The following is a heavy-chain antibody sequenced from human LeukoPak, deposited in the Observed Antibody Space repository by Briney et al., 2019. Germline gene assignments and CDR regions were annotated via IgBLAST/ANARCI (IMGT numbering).Heavy chain of an antibody. J-gene: IGHJ4*02. CDR1: GFTFSSYS. CDR3: ARALRGYSGYDRLVGDY. Sequence: PGGSLRLSCAASGFTFSSYSMNWVRQAPGKGLEWVSSISSSSSYIYYADSVKGRFTISRDNAKNSLYLQMNSLRAEDTAVYYCARALRGYSGYDRLVGDYWGQGTLVTVSS. V-gene: IGHV3-21*01. CDR2: ISSSSSYI. D-gene: IGHD5-12*01.